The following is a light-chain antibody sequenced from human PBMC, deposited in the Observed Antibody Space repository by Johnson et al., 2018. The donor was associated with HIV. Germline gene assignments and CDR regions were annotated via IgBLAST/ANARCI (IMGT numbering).Light chain of an antibody. J-gene: IGLJ1*01. CDR1: SSNIGNNY. V-gene: IGLV1-51*02. CDR3: GIWDSSLRAYV. CDR2: ENT. Sequence: QAVLTQPPSVSAAPGQKVTISCSGSSSNIGNNYVSWYQQLPGTAPKLLIYENTKRPSGIPDRFSGSKSGTSATLGITGLQTGDEADYDCGIWDSSLRAYVSGTGTKVTGL.